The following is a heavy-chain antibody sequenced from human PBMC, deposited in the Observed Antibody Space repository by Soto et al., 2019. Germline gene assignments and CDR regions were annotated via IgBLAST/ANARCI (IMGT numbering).Heavy chain of an antibody. D-gene: IGHD3-10*01. CDR3: ARDRQVRGVIAENCDY. CDR2: ISGSAGSS. Sequence: GGSLRLSCAASGFTFSTYAMNWVRQAPGKGLEWVSTISGSAGSSYYADSVKGRFTISRDNAKNTLYLQMNSLRDEDTAVYYRARDRQVRGVIAENCDYWGQGTLVTVSS. CDR1: GFTFSTYA. J-gene: IGHJ4*02. V-gene: IGHV3-23*01.